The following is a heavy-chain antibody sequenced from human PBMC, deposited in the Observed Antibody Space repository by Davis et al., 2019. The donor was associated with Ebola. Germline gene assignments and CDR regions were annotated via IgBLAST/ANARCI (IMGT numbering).Heavy chain of an antibody. V-gene: IGHV5-10-1*01. J-gene: IGHJ6*02. D-gene: IGHD5-18*01. CDR1: GYSFTSYW. CDR3: ARGVDTAMDLYYYYGMDV. CDR2: IDPSDSYT. Sequence: KVSCKGSGYSFTSYWISWVRQMPGKGLEWMGRIDPSDSYTNYSPSFQGHVTISADKSISTAYLQWSSLKASDTAMYYCARGVDTAMDLYYYYGMDVWGQGTTVTVSS.